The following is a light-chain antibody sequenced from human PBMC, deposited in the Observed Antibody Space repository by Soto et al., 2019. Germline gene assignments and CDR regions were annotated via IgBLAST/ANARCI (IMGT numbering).Light chain of an antibody. CDR2: DAS. Sequence: EMVLTQSPATLSLSPGERATLSCRASQGISRYLAWYQQKPGQAPRLLIYDASRRATGIPDRFSGSASGTDFTLTISRLEPEDFAVYFCQQYSDLPMTFGQGTRLEI. CDR1: QGISRY. CDR3: QQYSDLPMT. V-gene: IGKV3-11*01. J-gene: IGKJ5*01.